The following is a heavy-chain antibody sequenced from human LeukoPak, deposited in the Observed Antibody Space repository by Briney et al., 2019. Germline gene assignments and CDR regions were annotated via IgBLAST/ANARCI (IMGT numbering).Heavy chain of an antibody. CDR1: GDSISSNEW. J-gene: IGHJ4*02. D-gene: IGHD6-19*01. CDR2: VFHSGST. CDR3: ARDLAVAGTNYFDF. Sequence: SGTLSLTCSVSGDSISSNEWWSWVRQPPGKGLEWIGEVFHSGSTNFNPSLKSRVTISIDKSKNQFSLEVTSVTAADTAIYYCARDLAVAGTNYFDFWGQGDLVTVSS. V-gene: IGHV4-4*02.